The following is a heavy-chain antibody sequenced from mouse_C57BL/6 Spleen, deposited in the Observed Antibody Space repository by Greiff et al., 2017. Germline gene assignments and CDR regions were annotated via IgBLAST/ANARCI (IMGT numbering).Heavy chain of an antibody. CDR1: GFSLTSSA. J-gene: IGHJ1*03. D-gene: IGHD1-1*01. V-gene: IGHV2-9-1*01. Sequence: VKLMESGPGLVAPSQSLSITCTVSGFSLTSSAISWVRQPPGKGLEWLGVIWTGGGTNYNSALKSSRSISKDTSKRQVFLKINSLQTYDTASYYCARNWGSHWYVDVWGTVTTVTVSS. CDR3: ARNWGSHWYVDV. CDR2: IWTGGGT.